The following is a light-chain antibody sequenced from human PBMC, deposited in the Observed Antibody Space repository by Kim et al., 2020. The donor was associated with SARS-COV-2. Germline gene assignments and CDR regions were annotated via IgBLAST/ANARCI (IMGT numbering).Light chain of an antibody. J-gene: IGKJ3*01. Sequence: SPGERAPLSCRASQSLSSTYVAWYQQKPGQAPRVLIYDAANRATGIPDRFSGSGSGTDFTLTISRLEPEDFAVYYCQHYGSSFFTFGPGTKVDIK. V-gene: IGKV3-20*01. CDR1: QSLSSTY. CDR2: DAA. CDR3: QHYGSSFFT.